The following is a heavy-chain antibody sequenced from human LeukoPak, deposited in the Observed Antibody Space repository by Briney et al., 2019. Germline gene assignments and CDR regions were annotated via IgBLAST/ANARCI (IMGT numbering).Heavy chain of an antibody. CDR1: GFPFRSYW. V-gene: IGHV3-7*01. CDR2: IKQDGSAK. CDR3: ARCPYGSSGYYSVPSHLGY. D-gene: IGHD3-22*01. J-gene: IGHJ4*02. Sequence: GGSLRLSCAASGFPFRSYWMTWVRQAPGKGLEWVANIKQDGSAKYYVDSLRGRFSISRDNVKNSLFLQMNSLSAEDTAVYYCARCPYGSSGYYSVPSHLGYWGQGTLATVSS.